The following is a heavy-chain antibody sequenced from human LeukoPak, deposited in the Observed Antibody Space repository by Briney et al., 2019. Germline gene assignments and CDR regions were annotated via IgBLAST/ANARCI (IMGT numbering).Heavy chain of an antibody. V-gene: IGHV1-69*06. D-gene: IGHD3-22*01. CDR2: IIPIFGTA. CDR1: GGTFSSYA. J-gene: IGHJ4*02. Sequence: SVKVSCNASGGTFSSYATSGVRQAAGHRLECMGGIIPIFGTANCAQKFQGRVTITAVKSTSTAYMELSSLRSEDTAVYYCASSNYYDSSGYLLYFDYWGQGTLVTVSS. CDR3: ASSNYYDSSGYLLYFDY.